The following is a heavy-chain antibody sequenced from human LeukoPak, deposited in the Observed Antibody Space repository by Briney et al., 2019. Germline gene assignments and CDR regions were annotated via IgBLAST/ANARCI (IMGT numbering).Heavy chain of an antibody. CDR2: NSGTVYGATT. J-gene: IGHJ4*02. Sequence: GGSLRLSCTGSGFTFGDFAVSWFRQAPGKGLEWVGSNSGTVYGATTEYAASVKGRFTISRDDSKSIAYLQMNSLKTEDTAVYYCTRDLKAGNRGYWGQGTLVTVSS. CDR1: GFTFGDFA. V-gene: IGHV3-49*03. CDR3: TRDLKAGNRGY. D-gene: IGHD6-19*01.